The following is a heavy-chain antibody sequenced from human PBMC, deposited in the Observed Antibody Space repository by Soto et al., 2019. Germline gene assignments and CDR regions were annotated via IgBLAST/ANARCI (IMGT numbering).Heavy chain of an antibody. D-gene: IGHD5-18*01. Sequence: ETLSLTCTVSGDSVTSRNYYWSWIRQPPGKGLEWIGYIYYSGNTNYSPSLKSRVTMSLVRSNNQFFLNLTSLTAAAEAVHYAAGIPVDTCMIYWF. CDR3: AGIPVDTCMIYWF. V-gene: IGHV4-61*01. CDR2: IYYSGNT. J-gene: IGHJ5*01. CDR1: GDSVTSRNYY.